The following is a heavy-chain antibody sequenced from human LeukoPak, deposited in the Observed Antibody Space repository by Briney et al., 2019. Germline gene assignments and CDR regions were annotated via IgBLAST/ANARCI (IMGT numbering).Heavy chain of an antibody. CDR1: GYTFTGYY. D-gene: IGHD6-19*01. Sequence: GASVKVSCKASGYTFTGYYMHWLRQAPGQGLEWMGRINPNSGGTNYAQKFQGRVTMTRDTSISTAYMELSRLRSDDTAVYYCTRAGDSSGWFDYWGQGTLVTVSS. CDR3: TRAGDSSGWFDY. CDR2: INPNSGGT. J-gene: IGHJ4*02. V-gene: IGHV1-2*06.